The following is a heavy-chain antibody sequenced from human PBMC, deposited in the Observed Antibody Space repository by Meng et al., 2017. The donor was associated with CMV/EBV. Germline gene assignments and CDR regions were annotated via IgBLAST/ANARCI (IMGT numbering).Heavy chain of an antibody. V-gene: IGHV3-7*01. Sequence: GESLKISCAASGCTFSSYWMSWVRQAPGKGLEWVANIKQDGSEKYYVDSVKGRFTISRDNAKNSLYLQMNSLRAEDTAVYYCARTSGPRYFQHWGQGTLVTVSS. CDR3: ARTSGPRYFQH. CDR1: GCTFSSYW. J-gene: IGHJ1*01. CDR2: IKQDGSEK.